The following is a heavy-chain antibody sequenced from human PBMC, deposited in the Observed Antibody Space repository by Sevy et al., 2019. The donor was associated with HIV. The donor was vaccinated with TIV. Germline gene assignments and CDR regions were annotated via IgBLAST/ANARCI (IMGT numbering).Heavy chain of an antibody. V-gene: IGHV4-34*01. J-gene: IGHJ4*02. CDR3: ARAGPLGSGSYYFDY. Sequence: SETLSLTCAVYGGSFSGYYWSWIRQPPGKGLEWIGEINHSGSTNYNPSLKSRVTISVDTSKNQFSLKLSSVTAADTAVYYCARAGPLGSGSYYFDYWGLGTLVTVSS. CDR2: INHSGST. D-gene: IGHD3-10*01. CDR1: GGSFSGYY.